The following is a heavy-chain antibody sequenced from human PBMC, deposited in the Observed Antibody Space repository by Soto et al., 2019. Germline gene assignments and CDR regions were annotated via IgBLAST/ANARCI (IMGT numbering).Heavy chain of an antibody. CDR3: ARVYCSGGGCYSIDY. D-gene: IGHD2-15*01. J-gene: IGHJ4*02. CDR2: ISYDGSNK. Sequence: GGSLRLSCAASGFTFSSYGMHWVRQAPGKGLEWVAVISYDGSNKYYADSVKGRFTISRDNSKNTLYLQMNSLRAEDTAVYYCARVYCSGGGCYSIDYWGQGTLVTVSS. V-gene: IGHV3-30*03. CDR1: GFTFSSYG.